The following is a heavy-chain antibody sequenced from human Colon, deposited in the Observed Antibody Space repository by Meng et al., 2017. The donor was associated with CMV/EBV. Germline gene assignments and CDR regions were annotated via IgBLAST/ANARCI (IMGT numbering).Heavy chain of an antibody. J-gene: IGHJ4*02. CDR3: TKGRGLLASASNY. CDR1: GFIFSNHA. V-gene: IGHV3-23*01. CDR2: TTGSGDSP. Sequence: PGFIFSNHALSWVRQAPGKGLEWVSSTTGSGDSPYYADSVKGRFTISRDNSKNTLYLQMNSLRAEDTAIYYCTKGRGLLASASNYWGQGTLVTVSS. D-gene: IGHD1-26*01.